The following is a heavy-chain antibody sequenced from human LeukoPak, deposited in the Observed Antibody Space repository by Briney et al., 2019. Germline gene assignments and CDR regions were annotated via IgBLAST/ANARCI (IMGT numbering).Heavy chain of an antibody. CDR2: IVVGSGNT. Sequence: SVKVSCKASGFTFTSSAVQWVRQARGQRLEWIGWIVVGSGNTNYAPKFQERVTFTRDMSTSTAYMELSSLGSEDTAVYYCAADSSGNDAFNIWGQGTMATVSS. CDR3: AADSSGNDAFNI. V-gene: IGHV1-58*01. J-gene: IGHJ3*02. D-gene: IGHD3-22*01. CDR1: GFTFTSSA.